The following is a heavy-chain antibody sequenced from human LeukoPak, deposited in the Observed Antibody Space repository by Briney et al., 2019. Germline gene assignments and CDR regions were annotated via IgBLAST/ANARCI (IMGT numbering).Heavy chain of an antibody. J-gene: IGHJ4*02. CDR3: AGGSVTMVRGVPYFDY. CDR2: IFYSGTT. V-gene: IGHV4-39*07. D-gene: IGHD3-10*01. Sequence: SPSETLSLTCSVSGGSISSSSYYWGWIRQPPGKGLEWIGSIFYSGTTSYNASLKSRVTISVDTSKNQFSLKLSSVTAADTAVYYCAGGSVTMVRGVPYFDYWGQGTLVTVSS. CDR1: GGSISSSSYY.